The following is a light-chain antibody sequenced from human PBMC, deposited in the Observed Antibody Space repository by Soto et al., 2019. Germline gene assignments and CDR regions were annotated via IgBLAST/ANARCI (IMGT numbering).Light chain of an antibody. CDR1: QTVSGN. CDR2: GAS. J-gene: IGKJ1*01. CDR3: QQYNNWPPWK. Sequence: EVVMTQSPATLSVSPGERSTVSCMASQTVSGNLAWYQQRPGQAPRLLMYGASTRATGIPARFSGSGSGTEFTLTIRSLQSEDFAVYYCQQYNNWPPWKCGQGNTGAIK. V-gene: IGKV3-15*01.